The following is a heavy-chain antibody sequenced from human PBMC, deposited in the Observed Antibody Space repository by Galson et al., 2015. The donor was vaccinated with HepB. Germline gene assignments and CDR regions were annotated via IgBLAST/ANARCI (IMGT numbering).Heavy chain of an antibody. D-gene: IGHD1-26*01. V-gene: IGHV3-30*07. Sequence: FTISRDNSKNMLYLQMNSLRAEDTAVYYCTRDAMGRGSGSYSAFDYWGQGTLVTVSS. J-gene: IGHJ4*02. CDR3: TRDAMGRGSGSYSAFDY.